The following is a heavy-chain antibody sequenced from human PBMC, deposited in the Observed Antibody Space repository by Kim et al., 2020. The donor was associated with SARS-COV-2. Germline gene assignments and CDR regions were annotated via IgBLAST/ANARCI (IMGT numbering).Heavy chain of an antibody. CDR1: GGTFSSYA. D-gene: IGHD4-17*01. V-gene: IGHV1-69*13. CDR3: ARERGGGRLRDPLLFDY. J-gene: IGHJ4*02. CDR2: IIPIFGTA. Sequence: SVKVSCKASGGTFSSYAISWVRQAPGQGLEWMGGIIPIFGTANYAQKFQGRVTITADESTSTAYMELSSLRSEDTAVYYCARERGGGRLRDPLLFDYWGQGTLVTVSS.